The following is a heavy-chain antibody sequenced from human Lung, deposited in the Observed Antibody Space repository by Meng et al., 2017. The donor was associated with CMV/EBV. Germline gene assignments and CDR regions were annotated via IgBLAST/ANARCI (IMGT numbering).Heavy chain of an antibody. J-gene: IGHJ5*02. Sequence: YTFSSYDINWVRQATGQGPEWLGWMNPTSGNTGSAQKFLGRITITWDTSITTAYMELSRPRSEDTAVYYCARSRPFHSTKWSSWLDPWGQGTLVTVSS. CDR3: ARSRPFHSTKWSSWLDP. D-gene: IGHD2-15*01. CDR1: YTFSSYD. V-gene: IGHV1-8*03. CDR2: MNPTSGNT.